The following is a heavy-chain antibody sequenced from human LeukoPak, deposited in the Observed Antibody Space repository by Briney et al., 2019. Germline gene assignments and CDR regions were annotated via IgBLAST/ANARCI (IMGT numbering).Heavy chain of an antibody. J-gene: IGHJ4*02. D-gene: IGHD2-15*01. CDR2: ISSSSSYI. CDR3: ARGYCSGGSCQYYFDY. Sequence: GGSLRLSCAASGFTFSSYSMNWVRQAPGKGLEWVSSISSSSSYIYYADSVKGRFTISRDNAKNSLYLQMNSLRAGDTAVYYCARGYCSGGSCQYYFDYWGQGTLVTVPS. V-gene: IGHV3-21*01. CDR1: GFTFSSYS.